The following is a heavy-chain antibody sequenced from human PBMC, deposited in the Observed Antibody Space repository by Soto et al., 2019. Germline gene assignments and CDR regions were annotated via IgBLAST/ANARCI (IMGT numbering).Heavy chain of an antibody. D-gene: IGHD6-19*01. CDR3: AKDWSQTGIAVAGTGDY. CDR2: ISYDGSNK. CDR1: GFTFSSNG. V-gene: IGHV3-30*18. J-gene: IGHJ4*02. Sequence: PGGSLRLSCAASGFTFSSNGMHWVRQAPGKGLEWVAVISYDGSNKYYADSVKGRFTISRDNSKNTLYLQMNSLRAEDTAVYYCAKDWSQTGIAVAGTGDYWGQGTLVTVSS.